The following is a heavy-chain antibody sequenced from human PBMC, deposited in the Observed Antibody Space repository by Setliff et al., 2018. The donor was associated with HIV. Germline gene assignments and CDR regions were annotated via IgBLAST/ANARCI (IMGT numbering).Heavy chain of an antibody. CDR3: TRGGYSGAFLDAFDI. CDR1: GYSFTSYG. V-gene: IGHV1-18*01. CDR2: ITTYNGGT. D-gene: IGHD1-26*01. Sequence: AASVKVSCKASGYSFTSYGLSWVRQAPGQGLGWMGSITTYNGGTNYAQKFQGRVTMTTDTSTSTAYMELRSLRSDDTAVYYCTRGGYSGAFLDAFDIWGQGTMVTVSS. J-gene: IGHJ3*02.